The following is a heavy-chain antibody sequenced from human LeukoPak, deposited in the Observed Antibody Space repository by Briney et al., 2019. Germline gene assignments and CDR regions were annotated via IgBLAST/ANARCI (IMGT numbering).Heavy chain of an antibody. J-gene: IGHJ4*02. Sequence: GGSLRPSCAASGFTFSSYSMNWVRQAPGKGLEWVSYITSSSSAIYYADSVKGRFTISRDNAKNSLYLQMNSLRAEDTAVYYCARDYSIAVAGLFDYWGQGTLVTVSS. CDR1: GFTFSSYS. D-gene: IGHD6-19*01. CDR3: ARDYSIAVAGLFDY. CDR2: ITSSSSAI. V-gene: IGHV3-48*01.